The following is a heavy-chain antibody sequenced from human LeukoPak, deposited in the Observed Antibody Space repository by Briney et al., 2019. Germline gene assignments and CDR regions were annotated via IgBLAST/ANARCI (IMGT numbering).Heavy chain of an antibody. D-gene: IGHD4-23*01. J-gene: IGHJ2*01. CDR2: IHYSGST. CDR3: ARLAIGGPNSYFAR. Sequence: SETLSLTCSVSDGSIISSNYYWGWIRQPPGKGLEWIGSIHYSGSTYSNPSLKSRVTVSVDTSKNQFSLKLSSVTAADTAVYYCARLAIGGPNSYFARGGRGTLVTVSS. V-gene: IGHV4-39*01. CDR1: DGSIISSNYY.